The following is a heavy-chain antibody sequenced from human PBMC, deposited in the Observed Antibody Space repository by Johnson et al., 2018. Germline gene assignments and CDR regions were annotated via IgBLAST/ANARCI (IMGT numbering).Heavy chain of an antibody. CDR1: GGSISGYY. CDR3: ARYVSSSGYGHH. CDR2: IYHSGST. V-gene: IGHV4-59*01. J-gene: IGHJ1*01. Sequence: QVQLQESGPGLVKPSETLSLTCTVSGGSISGYYWSWIRQPPGKRLEWLGYIYHSGSTKYNPSLNSRVTLSVDPSKNQCSLQRNCVTAADTSVYYCARYVSSSGYGHHWGQGTLVTVSS. D-gene: IGHD3-22*01.